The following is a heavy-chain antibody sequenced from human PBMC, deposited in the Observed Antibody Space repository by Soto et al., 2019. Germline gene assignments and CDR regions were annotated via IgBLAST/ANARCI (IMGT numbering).Heavy chain of an antibody. CDR2: IYYSGST. D-gene: IGHD4-17*01. J-gene: IGHJ5*02. V-gene: IGHV4-31*03. Sequence: SETLSLTCTVSGGSISSGGYYWSWIRQHPGKGLEWIGYIYYSGSTYYNPSLKSRVTISVDTSKNQFSLKLSSVTAADTAVYYCARERTTYNWFDPWGQGTLVTVSS. CDR1: GGSISSGGYY. CDR3: ARERTTYNWFDP.